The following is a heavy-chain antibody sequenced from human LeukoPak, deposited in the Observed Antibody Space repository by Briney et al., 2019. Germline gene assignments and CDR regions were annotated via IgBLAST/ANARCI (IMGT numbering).Heavy chain of an antibody. V-gene: IGHV3-23*01. D-gene: IGHD3-9*01. J-gene: IGHJ4*02. Sequence: PGGSLRLSCAASGFTFSSYAMSWVRQAPGKGLEWVSSISGSSAATYYADSVKGRFTISRDNSKNTLYLQMNSLGADDTAVYYCARGLSRRGYDILTGYSVFESWGQGTLVAVSS. CDR3: ARGLSRRGYDILTGYSVFES. CDR1: GFTFSSYA. CDR2: ISGSSAAT.